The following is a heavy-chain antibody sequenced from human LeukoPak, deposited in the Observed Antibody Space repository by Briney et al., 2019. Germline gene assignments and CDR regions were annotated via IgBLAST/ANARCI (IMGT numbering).Heavy chain of an antibody. J-gene: IGHJ3*02. CDR3: ARDQGLSYDSSGYPHAFDI. D-gene: IGHD3-22*01. CDR2: IIPIFGTA. Sequence: SVKVSCKASGGTFNSYAISWVRQAPGQGLEWMGGIIPIFGTANYAQKFQGRVTITADESTSTAYMELSSLRSEDTAVYYCARDQGLSYDSSGYPHAFDIWGQGTMVTVSS. CDR1: GGTFNSYA. V-gene: IGHV1-69*13.